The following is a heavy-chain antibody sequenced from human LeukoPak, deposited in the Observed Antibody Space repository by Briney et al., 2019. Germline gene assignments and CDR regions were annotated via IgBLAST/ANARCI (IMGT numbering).Heavy chain of an antibody. J-gene: IGHJ6*03. CDR2: IYTSRST. CDR1: GGSISSGSYY. D-gene: IGHD1-7*01. Sequence: PSETLSLTCTVSGGSISSGSYYWSWIRQPAGKGLEWIGRIYTSRSTNYNPSLKSRVTISVDTSKNQFSLRLSSVTAADTAVYYCARASKLPPSGYYYMDVWGKGTTVTVSS. CDR3: ARASKLPPSGYYYMDV. V-gene: IGHV4-61*02.